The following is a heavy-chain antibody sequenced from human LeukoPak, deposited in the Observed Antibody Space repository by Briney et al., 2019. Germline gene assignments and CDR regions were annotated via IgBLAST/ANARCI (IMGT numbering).Heavy chain of an antibody. CDR2: ISAYNGNT. J-gene: IGHJ4*02. CDR1: GYTFTSYG. Sequence: ASVKGSCKASGYTFTSYGISWVRQAPGQGLDWMGWISAYNGNTNYAQKLQGRVTMTTDTSTSTAYMELRSLRSDDTAVYYCARDRGPFWSGCFDYWGQGTLVTVSS. CDR3: ARDRGPFWSGCFDY. V-gene: IGHV1-18*01. D-gene: IGHD3-3*01.